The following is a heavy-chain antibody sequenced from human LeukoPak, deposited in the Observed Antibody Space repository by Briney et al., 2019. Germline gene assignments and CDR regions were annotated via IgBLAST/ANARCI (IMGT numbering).Heavy chain of an antibody. CDR1: GYTFTSYG. V-gene: IGHV1-18*01. D-gene: IGHD6-6*01. J-gene: IGHJ4*02. CDR2: ISGYNGDT. Sequence: ASVKVSCKASGYTFTSYGITWVRQAPGQGLEWMGWISGYNGDTKYAQKFQGRVTMTRDTSTSTVYMELSSLRSDDTAVYYCARTAARRFDYWGQGTLVTVSS. CDR3: ARTAARRFDY.